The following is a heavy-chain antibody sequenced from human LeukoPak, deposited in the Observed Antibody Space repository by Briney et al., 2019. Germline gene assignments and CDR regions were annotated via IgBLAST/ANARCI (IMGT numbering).Heavy chain of an antibody. CDR1: GGSISSGTYY. D-gene: IGHD5-12*01. V-gene: IGHV4-39*01. J-gene: IGHJ3*02. CDR2: IFYSGST. Sequence: SETLSLTCTVPGGSISSGTYYWGWIRQPPGKGLEWIGSIFYSGSTYYNPSLKSRVTISVDTSNNQFSLELTSVTSADTAVYYCARRLYSPASFDIWGQGTMVTVSS. CDR3: ARRLYSPASFDI.